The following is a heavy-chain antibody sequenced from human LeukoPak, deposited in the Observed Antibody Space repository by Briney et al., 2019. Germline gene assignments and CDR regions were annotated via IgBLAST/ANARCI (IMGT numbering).Heavy chain of an antibody. D-gene: IGHD1-26*01. CDR3: ARVSSGSRDY. CDR1: GFTSSSYS. J-gene: IGHJ4*02. CDR2: ISSSSSTI. Sequence: GGSLRLSCAASGFTSSSYSMNWVRQAPGKGLEWVSYISSSSSTIYYADSVKGRFTISRDNAKNSLYLQMNSLRAEDTAVYYCARVSSGSRDYWGQGTLVTVSS. V-gene: IGHV3-48*01.